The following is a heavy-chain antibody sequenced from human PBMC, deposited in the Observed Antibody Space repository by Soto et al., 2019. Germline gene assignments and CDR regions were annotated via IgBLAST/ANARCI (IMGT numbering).Heavy chain of an antibody. CDR2: MYHSGST. D-gene: IGHD2-2*01. J-gene: IGHJ4*02. V-gene: IGHV4-34*09. CDR3: ARSSTSANYFDY. Sequence: TLSLTCAVYGGSFSGYYWSWIRQPPGKGLEWIGYMYHSGSTYYNPSLKSRVTISIDTSKNQFSLKLSSVTAADTAVYDCARSSTSANYFDYWAQGTLVTVSS. CDR1: GGSFSGYY.